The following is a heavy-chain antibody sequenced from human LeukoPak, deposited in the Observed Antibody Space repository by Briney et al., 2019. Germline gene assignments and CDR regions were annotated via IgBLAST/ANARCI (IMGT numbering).Heavy chain of an antibody. CDR3: ARKGDDIHYFDY. Sequence: SGTLSLTCAVSGGPISINNWWTWVRQPPGKGLEWIGEIYHSGSTNYNPSLKSRVTISVDKSKNQFSLKLSSVTAADTAVYYCARKGDDIHYFDYWGQGTLVTVSS. J-gene: IGHJ4*02. D-gene: IGHD3-10*01. CDR2: IYHSGST. V-gene: IGHV4-4*02. CDR1: GGPISINNW.